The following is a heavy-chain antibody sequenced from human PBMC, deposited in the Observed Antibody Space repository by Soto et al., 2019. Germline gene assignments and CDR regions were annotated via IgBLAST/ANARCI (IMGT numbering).Heavy chain of an antibody. D-gene: IGHD2-15*01. V-gene: IGHV3-11*01. CDR1: GFTFSGSA. CDR3: ARDLMPRCSGGSCYYYYGMDV. CDR2: ISSSGSTI. J-gene: IGHJ6*02. Sequence: WGSLRLSCAASGFTFSGSAMSWVRQAPGKGLEWVSNISSSGSTIYYADSVKGRFTISRDNAKNSLYLQMNSLRAEDTAVYYCARDLMPRCSGGSCYYYYGMDVWGRGTTVTVSS.